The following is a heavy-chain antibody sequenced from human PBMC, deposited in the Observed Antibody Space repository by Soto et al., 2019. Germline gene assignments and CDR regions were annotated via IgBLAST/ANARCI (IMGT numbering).Heavy chain of an antibody. CDR1: GFSFSSFA. CDR2: ISGSADST. CDR3: AKTRGAMIYAISVYGMDV. Sequence: EVQLLESGGGFIHPGGSLRLSCAASGFSFSSFAMNWVRQAPGKGLEWVSIISGSADSTFYADSVKGRFTISRDNSKSKLYLQINSLRAVDTAVYYCAKTRGAMIYAISVYGMDVWGQGTTVTVSS. J-gene: IGHJ6*02. D-gene: IGHD2-8*01. V-gene: IGHV3-23*01.